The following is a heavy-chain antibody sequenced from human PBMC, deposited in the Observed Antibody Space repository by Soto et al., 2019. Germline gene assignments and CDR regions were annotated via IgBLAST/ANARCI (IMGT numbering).Heavy chain of an antibody. CDR1: GGSISSGGYY. Sequence: QVQLQESGPGLVKPSQTLSLTCTVSGGSISSGGYYWSWIRQHPGKGLEWIGYIYYSGSTYYNPSLNSRVTISVDTSKNQFSLKLSSVTAADTAVYYCARAEDDYGDLNWFDPWGQGTLVTVSS. J-gene: IGHJ5*02. V-gene: IGHV4-31*03. CDR3: ARAEDDYGDLNWFDP. D-gene: IGHD4-17*01. CDR2: IYYSGST.